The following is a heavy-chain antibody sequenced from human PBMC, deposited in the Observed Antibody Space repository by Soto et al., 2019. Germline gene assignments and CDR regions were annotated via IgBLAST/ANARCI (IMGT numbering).Heavy chain of an antibody. D-gene: IGHD2-15*01. CDR2: ISSSSSYI. J-gene: IGHJ4*02. V-gene: IGHV3-21*01. CDR1: GFTFSSYS. Sequence: GGSLRLSCAASGFTFSSYSMNWVRQAPGKGLEWVSSISSSSSYIYYADSVKGRFTISRDNAKNSLYLQMNSLRAEDTAVYYCAGVGGSPSGYFDYWGQGTLVTSPQ. CDR3: AGVGGSPSGYFDY.